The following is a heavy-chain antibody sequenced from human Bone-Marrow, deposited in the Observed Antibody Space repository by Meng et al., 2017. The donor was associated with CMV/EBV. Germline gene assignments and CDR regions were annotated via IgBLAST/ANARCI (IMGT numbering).Heavy chain of an antibody. Sequence: IGSDMYYWGWSRQHPGKGLEWIGSIYYSGSTYYNPSLKSRVTISVDTSKKQFSLRLSSVTAADTAVYYCAREGVLLWFGELIPSWFDSWGQGTLVTVSS. J-gene: IGHJ5*01. CDR1: IGSDMYY. V-gene: IGHV4-39*07. D-gene: IGHD3-10*01. CDR2: IYYSGST. CDR3: AREGVLLWFGELIPSWFDS.